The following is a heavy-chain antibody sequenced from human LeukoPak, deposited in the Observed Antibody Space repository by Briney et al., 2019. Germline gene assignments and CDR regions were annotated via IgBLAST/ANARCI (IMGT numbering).Heavy chain of an antibody. CDR2: INHSGST. V-gene: IGHV4-34*01. CDR3: ARIEPPYYYDSSAYPSDY. Sequence: SETLSLTCAVYGGSFSGYYWSWIRQPPGKGLEWIGEINHSGSTNYNPSLKSRATISVDTSKNQFSLKLSSVTAADTAVYYCARIEPPYYYDSSAYPSDYWGQGTLVTVSS. J-gene: IGHJ4*02. D-gene: IGHD3-22*01. CDR1: GGSFSGYY.